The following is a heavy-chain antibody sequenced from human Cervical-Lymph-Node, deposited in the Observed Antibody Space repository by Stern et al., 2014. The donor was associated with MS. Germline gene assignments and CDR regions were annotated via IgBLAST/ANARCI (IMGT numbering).Heavy chain of an antibody. J-gene: IGHJ6*02. CDR1: GFTFRTYA. CDR3: VRDVRTYCGGDCHNFYYYGMDV. CDR2: ISYDGSKN. D-gene: IGHD2-21*02. Sequence: QVQLVQSGGGVVQPGRSLRLSCAASGFTFRTYALHWVRQAPGKGLEWVAVISYDGSKNYYADSVKGRFTISRDNSKNTLYLQMDSLSVEDTAAYYCVRDVRTYCGGDCHNFYYYGMDVWGQGTTVTVSS. V-gene: IGHV3-30*01.